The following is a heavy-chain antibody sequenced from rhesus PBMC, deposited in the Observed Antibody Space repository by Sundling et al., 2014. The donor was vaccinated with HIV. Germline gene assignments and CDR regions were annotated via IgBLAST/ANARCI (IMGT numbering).Heavy chain of an antibody. CDR2: IYGNGAGT. J-gene: IGHJ4*01. Sequence: QVQLQESGPGLVKPSETLSLTCAVSGGSISDYYYWNWIRQPQGRAEWIGNIYGNGAGTYYNPSLKSRVAISKDTSKNQFFLKLNSVTAADTAVYYCARGRVYCTRTTCFENYFDYWGQGVLVTVSS. CDR3: ARGRVYCTRTTCFENYFDY. D-gene: IGHD2-2*01. CDR1: GGSISDYYY. V-gene: IGHV4S9*01.